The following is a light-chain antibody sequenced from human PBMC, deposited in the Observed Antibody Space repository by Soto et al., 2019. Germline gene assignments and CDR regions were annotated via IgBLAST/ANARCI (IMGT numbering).Light chain of an antibody. CDR1: QSIDIW. CDR3: QQYNVYWT. V-gene: IGKV1-5*03. J-gene: IGKJ1*01. CDR2: KAS. Sequence: DIQMTQSPSTLSASVGDRVTITCRASQSIDIWLAWYQQKPGKAPNLLIYKASTLESGVPSRFSGSGSGTEFALTINTLQPDDFATYYCQQYNVYWTFGQGTKVEIK.